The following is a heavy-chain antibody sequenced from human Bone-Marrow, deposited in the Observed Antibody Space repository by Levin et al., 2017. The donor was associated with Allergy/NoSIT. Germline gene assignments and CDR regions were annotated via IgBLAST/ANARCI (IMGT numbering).Heavy chain of an antibody. V-gene: IGHV1-8*01. Sequence: ASVKVSCKASGYTFTTYDINWVRQAAGQGLEWMGWMNPNSGDTGYAQKFQGRVIITRDTSISTAHMELSSLTSDDTAVYYCARGSYSFHCYAMDVWGQGTTVTVSS. CDR1: GYTFTTYD. D-gene: IGHD3-10*01. J-gene: IGHJ6*02. CDR3: ARGSYSFHCYAMDV. CDR2: MNPNSGDT.